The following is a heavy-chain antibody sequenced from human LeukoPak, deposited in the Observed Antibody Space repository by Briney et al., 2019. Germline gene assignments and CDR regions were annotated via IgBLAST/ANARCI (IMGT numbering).Heavy chain of an antibody. D-gene: IGHD6-13*01. J-gene: IGHJ4*02. V-gene: IGHV3-7*01. CDR2: IKQDGSEK. CDR3: CRIAAAGFDY. CDR1: GFTFSRYW. Sequence: GGSLRLSCAASGFTFSRYWMSWVRQAPGKGLEWVANIKQDGSEKYYVDSVKGRFTISRDNAKNSLFLQMNSLRAEDTAVYYCCRIAAAGFDYWGQGTPVTVSS.